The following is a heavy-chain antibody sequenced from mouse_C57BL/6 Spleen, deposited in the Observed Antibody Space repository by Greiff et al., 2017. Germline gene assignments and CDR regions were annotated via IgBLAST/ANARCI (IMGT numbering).Heavy chain of an antibody. J-gene: IGHJ1*03. D-gene: IGHD1-1*01. CDR2: IWSGGST. Sequence: VKVVESGPGLVQPSQSLSITCTVSGFSLTSYGVHWVRQPPGKGLEWLGVIWSGGSTDYNAAFISRLSISKDNSKSQVFFKMNSLQADDTAIYYCAKTHYYGSSSWYFDVWGTGTTVTVSS. CDR3: AKTHYYGSSSWYFDV. V-gene: IGHV2-4*01. CDR1: GFSLTSYG.